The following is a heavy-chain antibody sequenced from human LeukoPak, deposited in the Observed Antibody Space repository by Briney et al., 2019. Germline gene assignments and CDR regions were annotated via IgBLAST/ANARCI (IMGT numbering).Heavy chain of an antibody. CDR1: GFSFYDNYQY. Sequence: ASVKISCKASGFSFYDNYQYLYWVRQAPGQGLESMGCIHPKSGNTEYPQKFQGRVTLTRDTSINTAYMELRDLTSDDTVVYFCARDGPSGTPEFDYWGQGTLVTVSS. J-gene: IGHJ4*02. V-gene: IGHV1-2*02. CDR3: ARDGPSGTPEFDY. CDR2: IHPKSGNT.